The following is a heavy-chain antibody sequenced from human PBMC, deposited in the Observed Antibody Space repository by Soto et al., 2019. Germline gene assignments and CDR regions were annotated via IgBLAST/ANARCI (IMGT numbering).Heavy chain of an antibody. Sequence: GGSLRLSCVGSGFTFSTYSINWVRQAPGKGLEWVSSISSRSDIYYADSVKGRFTISRDNAKNSVSLQMNSLRAEDTAVYYCAREYTAWPLAYGLDVWGQGTTVTVPS. CDR3: AREYTAWPLAYGLDV. CDR1: GFTFSTYS. D-gene: IGHD2-2*02. J-gene: IGHJ6*02. V-gene: IGHV3-21*01. CDR2: ISSRSDI.